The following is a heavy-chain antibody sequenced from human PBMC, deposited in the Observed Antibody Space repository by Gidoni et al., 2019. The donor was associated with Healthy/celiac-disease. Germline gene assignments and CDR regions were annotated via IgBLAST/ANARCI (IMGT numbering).Heavy chain of an antibody. CDR1: GGTFSSYA. J-gene: IGHJ6*02. Sequence: QVQLVQSGAEVKKPGSSGKVSCKAPGGTFSSYAISWVRQGPGQGLEWMGRIIPILGITNYAQKFQGRVTITADKSTSTAYMELSSLRSEDTAVYYWARECLGVGRAARPNYYYGMDVWGQGTTVTVSS. CDR2: IIPILGIT. CDR3: ARECLGVGRAARPNYYYGMDV. D-gene: IGHD6-6*01. V-gene: IGHV1-69*04.